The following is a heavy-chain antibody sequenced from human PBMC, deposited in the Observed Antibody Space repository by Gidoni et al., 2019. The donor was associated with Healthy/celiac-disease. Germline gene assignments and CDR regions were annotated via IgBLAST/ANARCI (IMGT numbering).Heavy chain of an antibody. D-gene: IGHD3-22*01. CDR2: ISYDGSNK. V-gene: IGHV3-30*18. CDR1: GFTFNSYG. J-gene: IGHJ4*02. Sequence: QVQLVESGGGVVQPGRSLRLSCAASGFTFNSYGMPWVRQAPGKGLEWVAVISYDGSNKYYADSVKGRFTISRDNSKNTLYLQMNSLRAEDTAVYYCAKRSATGDYYDSSGYYFLDYWGQGTLVTVSS. CDR3: AKRSATGDYYDSSGYYFLDY.